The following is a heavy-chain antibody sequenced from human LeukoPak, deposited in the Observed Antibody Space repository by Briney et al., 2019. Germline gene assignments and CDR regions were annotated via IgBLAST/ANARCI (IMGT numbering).Heavy chain of an antibody. CDR2: IIPIFGTA. J-gene: IGHJ3*02. Sequence: SVKVSCKASGGTFSSYAISWVRQAPGQGLEWMGGIIPIFGTANYAQKFQGRVTITADKSTSTAYMELSSLRSEDTAVYYCAREKGDGYNLSAFDIWGQGTMVTVSS. CDR3: AREKGDGYNLSAFDI. V-gene: IGHV1-69*06. D-gene: IGHD5-24*01. CDR1: GGTFSSYA.